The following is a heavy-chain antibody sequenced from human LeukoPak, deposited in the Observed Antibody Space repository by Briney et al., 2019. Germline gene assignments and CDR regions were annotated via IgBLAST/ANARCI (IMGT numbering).Heavy chain of an antibody. CDR1: GYIFDDYD. V-gene: IGHV1-8*01. Sequence: ASVKVSCKTSGYIFDDYDINWVRQATGQGLEWMGWMNPYSGGTGYAQNFQGRVPMTRDTSISTAYMELSSLTSKDTAVYYCARFHRHQLPKSDYWGQGTLVTVSS. D-gene: IGHD1-14*01. CDR3: ARFHRHQLPKSDY. J-gene: IGHJ4*02. CDR2: MNPYSGGT.